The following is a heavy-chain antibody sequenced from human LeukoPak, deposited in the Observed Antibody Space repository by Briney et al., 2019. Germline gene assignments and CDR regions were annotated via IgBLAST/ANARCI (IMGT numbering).Heavy chain of an antibody. D-gene: IGHD6-19*01. CDR2: IYYSGIT. Sequence: SETLSLTCTVSGGSISSRSCYWGWIRQPPGRGLEWIGSIYYSGITSYNPSLKSRVTISVDTSKNQFSLKLSSVTAADTAVYYCARGYSSGWYADYWGQGTLVTVSS. CDR3: ARGYSSGWYADY. V-gene: IGHV4-39*01. J-gene: IGHJ4*02. CDR1: GGSISSRSCY.